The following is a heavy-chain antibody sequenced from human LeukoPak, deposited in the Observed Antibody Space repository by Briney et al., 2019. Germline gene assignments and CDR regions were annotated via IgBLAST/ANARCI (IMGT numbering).Heavy chain of an antibody. CDR1: GGSFSGYY. V-gene: IGHV4-34*01. CDR3: ARDIQWFGEYYMDV. CDR2: INHSGST. D-gene: IGHD3-10*01. J-gene: IGHJ6*03. Sequence: PSETLSLTCAVYGGSFSGYYWSWIRQPPGKGLEWIGEINHSGSTNYNPPLKSRVTISVDTSKNQFSLKLSSVTAADTAVYYCARDIQWFGEYYMDVWGKGTTVTVSS.